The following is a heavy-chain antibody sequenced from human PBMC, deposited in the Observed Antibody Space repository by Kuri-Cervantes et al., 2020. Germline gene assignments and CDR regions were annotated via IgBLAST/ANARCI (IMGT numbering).Heavy chain of an antibody. Sequence: SETLSLTCTVSGGSVSSSNYYWSWIRQPPGKGLEWIGSIYYSGSTYYNPSLKSRVTISVDTSKNQFSLKLSSVTAADTAVYYCARSNLGGWFDPWGQGTLVTVSS. CDR2: IYYSGST. D-gene: IGHD3-16*01. V-gene: IGHV4-39*01. CDR3: ARSNLGGWFDP. J-gene: IGHJ5*02. CDR1: GGSVSSSNYY.